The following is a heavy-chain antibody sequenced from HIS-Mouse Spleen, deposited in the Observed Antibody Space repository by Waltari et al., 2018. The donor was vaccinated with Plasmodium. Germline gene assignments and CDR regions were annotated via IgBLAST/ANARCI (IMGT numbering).Heavy chain of an antibody. J-gene: IGHJ3*02. CDR3: ARGSAGDAFDI. V-gene: IGHV3-7*01. CDR2: IKQDGSEK. D-gene: IGHD6-19*01. Sequence: EVQLVESGGGLVQPGGSLRLSCAASGFTFSSYWMIWVRQAPGKGLEWVANIKQDGSEKYYVDSVKGRFTISRDNAKNSLYLQMNSLRAEDTAVYYCARGSAGDAFDIWGQGTMVTVSS. CDR1: GFTFSSYW.